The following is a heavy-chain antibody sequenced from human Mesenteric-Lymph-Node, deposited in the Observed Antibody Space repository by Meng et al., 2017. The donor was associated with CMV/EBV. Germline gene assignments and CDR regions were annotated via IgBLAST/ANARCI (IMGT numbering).Heavy chain of an antibody. CDR3: AGCSSTSCSTGDYYYYGMDV. Sequence: SVKVSCKASGYTFTSYGISWVRQAPGQGLEWMGRIIPILGIANYAQKFQGRVTITADKSTSTAYMELSSLRSEDTAVYYCAGCSSTSCSTGDYYYYGMDVWGQGTTVTVSS. J-gene: IGHJ6*02. V-gene: IGHV1-69*04. CDR1: GYTFTSYG. CDR2: IIPILGIA. D-gene: IGHD2-2*01.